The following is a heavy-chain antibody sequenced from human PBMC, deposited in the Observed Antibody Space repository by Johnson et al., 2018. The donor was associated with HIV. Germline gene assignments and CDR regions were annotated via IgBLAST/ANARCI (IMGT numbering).Heavy chain of an antibody. CDR3: ARAPWVVAATLPGAFDI. CDR2: IYSGGST. D-gene: IGHD2-15*01. CDR1: GFSLSSNY. J-gene: IGHJ3*02. Sequence: VQLVESRGGLIQPGGSLTLPCAASGFSLSSNYMSWVRQPPGTGLEWVSVIYSGGSTYYADSVKGRFTISRDNSKNTLYLQMNSLRAEETAVYYCARAPWVVAATLPGAFDIWGQGTMVTVSS. V-gene: IGHV3-53*01.